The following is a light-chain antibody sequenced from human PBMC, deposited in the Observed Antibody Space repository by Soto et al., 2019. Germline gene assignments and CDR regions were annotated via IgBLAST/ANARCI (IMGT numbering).Light chain of an antibody. Sequence: QSALTQPASVSGSPGQSITISCTGTSSDVGSYKYVSWYQQHPGKAPKLMIYDVSDRPSGVSNRFSASKSGNTASLTISGLQAEDEADYYCSSYTSSPTLVLFGGGTKVTVL. CDR1: SSDVGSYKY. CDR3: SSYTSSPTLVL. V-gene: IGLV2-14*01. J-gene: IGLJ2*01. CDR2: DVS.